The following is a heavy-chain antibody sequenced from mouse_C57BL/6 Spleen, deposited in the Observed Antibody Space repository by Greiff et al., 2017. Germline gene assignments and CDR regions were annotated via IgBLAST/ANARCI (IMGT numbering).Heavy chain of an antibody. J-gene: IGHJ3*01. CDR1: GYTFTDYY. V-gene: IGHV1-76*01. CDR2: IYPGSGNT. D-gene: IGHD4-1*01. CDR3: ARLGTAY. Sequence: VQLQQSGAELVRPGASVKLSCKASGYTFTDYYINWVKQRPGQGLEWIARIYPGSGNTYYNEKFKGKATLTAEKSSSTAYMQLSSLTSEDSAVYFCARLGTAYWGQGTLVTVSA.